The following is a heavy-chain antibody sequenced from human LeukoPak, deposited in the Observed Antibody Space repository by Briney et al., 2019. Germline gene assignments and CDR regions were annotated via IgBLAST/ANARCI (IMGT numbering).Heavy chain of an antibody. V-gene: IGHV3-23*01. J-gene: IGHJ4*02. CDR1: GFTFSSFA. Sequence: PGGSLRLSCAASGFTFSSFAMSWVRQAPGKGLEWVSGISSGGESTIYADSVKGRFTLSRDNSKSTLYLQMNSLRAEDTALYYCAKDFWYSNGWYFFDYWGQGTLVTVSS. D-gene: IGHD6-19*01. CDR3: AKDFWYSNGWYFFDY. CDR2: ISSGGEST.